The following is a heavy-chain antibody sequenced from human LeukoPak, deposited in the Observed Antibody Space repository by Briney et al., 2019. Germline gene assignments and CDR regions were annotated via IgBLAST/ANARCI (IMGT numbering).Heavy chain of an antibody. CDR1: GFTFSGSA. CDR3: MSTVVTNNYYGMDV. J-gene: IGHJ6*02. Sequence: PGGSLRLSCAASGFTFSGSAMHWVRQASGKGLEWVGRIRSKANSYATAYAASVKGRFTISRDDSKNTAYPQMNSLKTEDTAVYYCMSTVVTNNYYGMDVWGQGTTVTVSS. V-gene: IGHV3-73*01. CDR2: IRSKANSYAT. D-gene: IGHD4-23*01.